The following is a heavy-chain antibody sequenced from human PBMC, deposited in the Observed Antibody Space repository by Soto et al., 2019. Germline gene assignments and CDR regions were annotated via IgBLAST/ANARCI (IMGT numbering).Heavy chain of an antibody. Sequence: QVQLVQSGAEVKKPGSSVKVSCKASGGTFSSYAISWVRQAPGQGLEWMGGIIPIFGTANYAQKFQGRVTITADKSTSTAYMELSSLRSEDTAVYYCARAGITIFGVVISLRWFDPWGQGTLVTVSS. CDR3: ARAGITIFGVVISLRWFDP. J-gene: IGHJ5*02. V-gene: IGHV1-69*06. CDR2: IIPIFGTA. CDR1: GGTFSSYA. D-gene: IGHD3-3*01.